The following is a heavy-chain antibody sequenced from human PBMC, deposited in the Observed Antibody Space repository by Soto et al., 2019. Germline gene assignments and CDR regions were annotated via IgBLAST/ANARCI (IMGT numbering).Heavy chain of an antibody. D-gene: IGHD6-13*01. V-gene: IGHV4-4*07. CDR3: ARDLWQLVRGIPNSYYGMDV. CDR2: IYTSGST. J-gene: IGHJ6*02. Sequence: SETLSLTCTVSGGSISSYYWSWIRQPAGKGLEWIGRIYTSGSTNYNPSLKSRVTMSVDTSKNQFSLKLSSVTAADTAVYYCARDLWQLVRGIPNSYYGMDVWGQGTTVTVSS. CDR1: GGSISSYY.